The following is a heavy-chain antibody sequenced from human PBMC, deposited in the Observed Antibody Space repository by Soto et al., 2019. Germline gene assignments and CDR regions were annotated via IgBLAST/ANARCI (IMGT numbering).Heavy chain of an antibody. D-gene: IGHD6-13*01. CDR3: ARGHAHQLVAGGDRYYYGMDD. V-gene: IGHV4-34*01. CDR2: IIHSGST. J-gene: IGHJ6*02. CDR1: SGSFSAFY. Sequence: SETLSLTCTVYSGSFSAFYWGWIRQPPGKGLEWIGEIIHSGSTNYNPSLKGRVTISVDTSNNQFSLKLSSVTAADTAVYYCARGHAHQLVAGGDRYYYGMDDWGQGTTVTVSS.